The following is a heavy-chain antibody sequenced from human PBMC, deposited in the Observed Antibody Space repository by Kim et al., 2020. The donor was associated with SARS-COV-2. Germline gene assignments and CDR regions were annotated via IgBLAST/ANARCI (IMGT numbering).Heavy chain of an antibody. CDR1: GFTFSSYG. CDR3: AKSRYDFWSGYTPFDY. V-gene: IGHV3-30*18. CDR2: ISYDGSNK. Sequence: GGSLRLSCAASGFTFSSYGMHWVRQAPGKGLEWVAVISYDGSNKYYADSVKGRFTISRDNSKNTLYLQMNSLRAEDTAVYYCAKSRYDFWSGYTPFDYWGQGTLVTVSS. J-gene: IGHJ4*02. D-gene: IGHD3-3*01.